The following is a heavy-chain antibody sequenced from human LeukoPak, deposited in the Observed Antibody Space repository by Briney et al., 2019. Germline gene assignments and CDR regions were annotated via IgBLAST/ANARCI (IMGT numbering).Heavy chain of an antibody. J-gene: IGHJ4*02. D-gene: IGHD3-22*01. Sequence: GGSLRLSCAASGFRFDSFYMGWIRQVPGEGLDHIALISASGAVPYYAESVKGRFTISRDNAKNSVSLQMNSLSADDTAVYYCARSLIVASEDYWGQGTLVTVSS. CDR2: ISASGAVP. CDR1: GFRFDSFY. CDR3: ARSLIVASEDY. V-gene: IGHV3-11*04.